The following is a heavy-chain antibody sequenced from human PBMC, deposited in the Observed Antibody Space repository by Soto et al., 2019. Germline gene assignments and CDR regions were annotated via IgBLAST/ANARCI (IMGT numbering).Heavy chain of an antibody. CDR1: GGSIGSSSYY. CDR3: AREKRYDFWSGYYTGRYGMDV. J-gene: IGHJ6*02. Sequence: SETLSLTCTVSGGSIGSSSYYWGWIRQPPGKGLEWIGSIYYSGSTSYNPSLKSRVTISVDTSKNQFSLKLSSVTAADTAVYYCAREKRYDFWSGYYTGRYGMDVWGQGTTVT. D-gene: IGHD3-3*01. CDR2: IYYSGST. V-gene: IGHV4-39*07.